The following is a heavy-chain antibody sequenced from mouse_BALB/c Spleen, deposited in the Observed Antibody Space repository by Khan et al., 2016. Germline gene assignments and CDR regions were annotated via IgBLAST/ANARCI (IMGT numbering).Heavy chain of an antibody. CDR2: IYPSDSYT. D-gene: IGHD1-1*01. V-gene: IGHV1-69*02. Sequence: VQLQQPGAELVRPGASVKLSCKASGYTFTSYWINWVKQRPGQGLEWIGNIYPSDSYTNYNQKFKDKATLTVDKSSRTAYVQLSSPTSEDSAVYYCTRCPPRYGSSDWYFDVWGAGTTVTVSS. CDR3: TRCPPRYGSSDWYFDV. CDR1: GYTFTSYW. J-gene: IGHJ1*01.